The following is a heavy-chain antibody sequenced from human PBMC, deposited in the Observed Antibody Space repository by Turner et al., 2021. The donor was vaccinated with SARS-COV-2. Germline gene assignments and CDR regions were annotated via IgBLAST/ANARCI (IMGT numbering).Heavy chain of an antibody. CDR2: ISWNSGSI. V-gene: IGHV3-9*01. Sequence: EVQLVESGGGLVKPGRSLRLSCAASGFTFEDYAMHWVRQAQGEGLEWVSGISWNSGSIGYADSVKGRFTISRDNAKNSLYLQMNSLRAEDTALYFCAKDNAAAAGFYYYGMDVWGQGTTVTVSS. D-gene: IGHD6-13*01. CDR1: GFTFEDYA. CDR3: AKDNAAAAGFYYYGMDV. J-gene: IGHJ6*02.